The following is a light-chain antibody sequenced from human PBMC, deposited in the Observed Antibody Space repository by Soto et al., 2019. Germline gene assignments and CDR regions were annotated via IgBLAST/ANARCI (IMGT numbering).Light chain of an antibody. V-gene: IGKV1-17*01. CDR1: QGLRSD. CDR3: LQHNSYSWT. Sequence: DIQMTQSPSSLSASVGDRVTITCRASQGLRSDLAWYQQKPGKAPKRLIYSASSLQSGVPSRCSGSGSGTEVTHTISSLQPEDFATYYCLQHNSYSWTFGQVTEVEIK. CDR2: SAS. J-gene: IGKJ1*01.